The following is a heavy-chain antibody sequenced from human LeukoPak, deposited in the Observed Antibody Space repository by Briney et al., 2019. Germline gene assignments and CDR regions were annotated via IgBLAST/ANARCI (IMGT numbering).Heavy chain of an antibody. J-gene: IGHJ6*03. CDR3: AKDGQQQFGYYYYYMDV. CDR2: IWYDGSNK. V-gene: IGHV3-33*06. D-gene: IGHD6-13*01. Sequence: PGRSLRLSCAASGFTFSSYGMHWVRQAPGKGLEWVAVIWYDGSNKYYADSVKGGFTISRDNSKNTLYLQMNSLRAEDTAVYYCAKDGQQQFGYYYYYMDVWDKGTTVTVSS. CDR1: GFTFSSYG.